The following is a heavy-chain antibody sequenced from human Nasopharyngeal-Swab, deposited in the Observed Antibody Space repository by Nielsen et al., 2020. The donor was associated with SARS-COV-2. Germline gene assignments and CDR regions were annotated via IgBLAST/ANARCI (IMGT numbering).Heavy chain of an antibody. CDR2: INPSGGST. J-gene: IGHJ3*02. Sequence: ASVKVSCKASGYTFTSYYMHWVRQAPGQGLEWMGIINPSGGSTSYAQKFQGRVTMTRDTSTSTVYMELSSLRSEDTAVYYCARDRGITIFGVVIINAFDIWGQGTMVTVSS. CDR1: GYTFTSYY. CDR3: ARDRGITIFGVVIINAFDI. V-gene: IGHV1-46*01. D-gene: IGHD3-3*01.